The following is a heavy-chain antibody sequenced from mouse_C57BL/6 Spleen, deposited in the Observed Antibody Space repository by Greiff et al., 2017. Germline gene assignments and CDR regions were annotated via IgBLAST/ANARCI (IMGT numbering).Heavy chain of an antibody. CDR2: ISSGSSTI. CDR3: ARPLYDYDGGYAMDY. D-gene: IGHD2-4*01. CDR1: GFTFSDYG. J-gene: IGHJ4*01. Sequence: EVQRVESGGGLVKPGGSLKLSCAASGFTFSDYGMHWVRQAPEKGLECVAYISSGSSTIYYADTVKGRFTISRDNAKNTLFLQMTRLRSEDTAMYYCARPLYDYDGGYAMDYWGQGTSVTVSS. V-gene: IGHV5-17*01.